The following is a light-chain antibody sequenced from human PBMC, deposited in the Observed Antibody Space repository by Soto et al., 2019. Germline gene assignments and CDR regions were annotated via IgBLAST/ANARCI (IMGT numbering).Light chain of an antibody. V-gene: IGKV1-33*01. CDR1: QDTSKF. CDR3: QQYYGLPYT. Sequence: DIQLTQSPSSLSVSVGDRVTMTCHASQDTSKFLNWYHHKPGKAPKLLIYDAFNLETGVPARFSGSGSVTHFTLTITGLQPEDVGTYYCQQYYGLPYTFGQGTKLEIK. J-gene: IGKJ2*01. CDR2: DAF.